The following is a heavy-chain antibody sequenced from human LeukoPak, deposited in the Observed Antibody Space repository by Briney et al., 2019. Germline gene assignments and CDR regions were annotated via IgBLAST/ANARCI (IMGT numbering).Heavy chain of an antibody. Sequence: ASVKVSCKASGYTFTGYYMHWVRQAPGQGLEWMGWINPNSGGTNYAQKFQGWVTMTRDTSISTAYMELSRLRSDDTAVYYCARDPIDSSSWPYYYYGMDVWGQGTTVTVSS. CDR3: ARDPIDSSSWPYYYYGMDV. J-gene: IGHJ6*02. CDR1: GYTFTGYY. CDR2: INPNSGGT. V-gene: IGHV1-2*04. D-gene: IGHD6-13*01.